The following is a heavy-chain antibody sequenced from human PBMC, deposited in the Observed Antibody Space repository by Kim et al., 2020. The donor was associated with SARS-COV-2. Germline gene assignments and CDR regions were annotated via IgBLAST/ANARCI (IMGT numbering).Heavy chain of an antibody. V-gene: IGHV4-59*13. Sequence: SETLSLTCTVSGGSISSYYWSWIRQPPGKGLEWIGYIYYSGSTNYNPSLKSRVTISVDTSKNQFSLKLSSVTAADTAVYYCATGIAEYYFDYWGQGTLVTVSS. CDR2: IYYSGST. CDR1: GGSISSYY. J-gene: IGHJ4*02. D-gene: IGHD6-13*01. CDR3: ATGIAEYYFDY.